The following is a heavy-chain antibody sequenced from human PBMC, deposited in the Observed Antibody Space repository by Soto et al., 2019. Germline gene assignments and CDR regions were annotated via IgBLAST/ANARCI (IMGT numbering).Heavy chain of an antibody. V-gene: IGHV4-39*01. J-gene: IGHJ6*02. Sequence: QLQLQESGSGLVKPSETLSLTCTVSGGSFNIDSYYWGWIRQPPGKGLEWIGNIHYSGSTYYNPSLKSRVTISADTSKYQFSLKVTSVTSADTAVYYCAIAAGGVNWYYGLDVWGQGTTVTVSS. CDR1: GGSFNIDSYY. CDR3: AIAAGGVNWYYGLDV. CDR2: IHYSGST. D-gene: IGHD6-25*01.